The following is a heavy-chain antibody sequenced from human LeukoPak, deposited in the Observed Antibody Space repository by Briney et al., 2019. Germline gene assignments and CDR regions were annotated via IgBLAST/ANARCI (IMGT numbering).Heavy chain of an antibody. CDR2: ISGSGGST. CDR1: GFTFSSYA. CDR3: AKEGSRSEGKQWRDSDYYFDY. D-gene: IGHD6-19*01. V-gene: IGHV3-23*01. Sequence: GGSLRLSCAASGFTFSSYAMSWVRQAPGKGLEWVSAISGSGGSTYYADSVKGRFTISRDNSKNTLYLQMNSLRAEDTAVYYCAKEGSRSEGKQWRDSDYYFDYWGQGTMVTVSS. J-gene: IGHJ4*03.